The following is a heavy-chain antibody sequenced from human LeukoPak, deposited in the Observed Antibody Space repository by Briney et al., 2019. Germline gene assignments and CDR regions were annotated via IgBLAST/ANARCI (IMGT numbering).Heavy chain of an antibody. Sequence: SETLSLTCAVYGGSFSGYYWSWIRQPPGKGLEWIGEINHSGSTNYNPSLKSRVTISVDTSKNQFSLKLSSVTAADTAVYYCARRRTIFGVVGPGWFDPWGQGTLVTVSS. CDR1: GGSFSGYY. D-gene: IGHD3-3*01. CDR2: INHSGST. V-gene: IGHV4-34*01. CDR3: ARRRTIFGVVGPGWFDP. J-gene: IGHJ5*02.